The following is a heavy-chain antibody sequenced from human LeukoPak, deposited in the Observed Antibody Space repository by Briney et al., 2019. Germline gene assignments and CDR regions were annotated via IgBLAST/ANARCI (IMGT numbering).Heavy chain of an antibody. J-gene: IGHJ4*02. V-gene: IGHV3-21*01. CDR2: ISSSSSYI. CDR3: AAVLGMRYYFDY. Sequence: GGSLRPSCAASGFTFSSYSMNWVRQAPGKGLEWVSSISSSSSYIYYADSVKGRFTISRDNAKNSLYLQMNSLRAEDTAVYYCAAVLGMRYYFDYWGQGTLVTVSS. D-gene: IGHD7-27*01. CDR1: GFTFSSYS.